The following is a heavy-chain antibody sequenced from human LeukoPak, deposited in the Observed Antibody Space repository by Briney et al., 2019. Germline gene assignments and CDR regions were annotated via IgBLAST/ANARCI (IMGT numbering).Heavy chain of an antibody. D-gene: IGHD1/OR15-1a*01. J-gene: IGHJ4*02. CDR1: GFTFSSYA. CDR2: ISYDGSNK. Sequence: GGSLRLPCAASGFTFSSYAMHWVRQAPGKGLEWVAVISYDGSNKYYADSVKGRFTISRDNSKNTLYLQMNSLRAEDTAVYYCARVIAHNNDYWGQGTLVTVSS. CDR3: ARVIAHNNDY. V-gene: IGHV3-30-3*01.